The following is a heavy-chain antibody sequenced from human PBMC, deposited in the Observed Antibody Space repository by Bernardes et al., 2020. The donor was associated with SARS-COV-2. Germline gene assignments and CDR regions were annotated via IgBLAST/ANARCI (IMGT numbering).Heavy chain of an antibody. D-gene: IGHD1-1*01. V-gene: IGHV3-30*03. CDR1: GFTFRSYD. CDR2: ISHDGSEK. CDR3: ARGRDWNGEGAFDY. J-gene: IGHJ4*02. Sequence: GGSLRLSCAASGFTFRSYDMHWVRQAPGKGLEWVASISHDGSEKYYVDSVKGRFTISRDNSKNTLYLQMNSLRAEDTAVYYCARGRDWNGEGAFDYWGQGTLVTVSS.